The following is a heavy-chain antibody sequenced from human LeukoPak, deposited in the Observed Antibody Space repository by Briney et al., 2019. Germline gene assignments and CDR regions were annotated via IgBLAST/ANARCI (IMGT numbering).Heavy chain of an antibody. CDR3: ARDLSGAFDI. CDR1: GYTFTSYD. Sequence: ASVKVSCKASGYTFTSYDINWVRQATGQGLEWMGWMNPNSGNTGYAQKFQGRVTITTDESTSTAYMELSSLRSEDTAVYYCARDLSGAFDIWGQGTMVTVSS. V-gene: IGHV1-8*01. CDR2: MNPNSGNT. J-gene: IGHJ3*02.